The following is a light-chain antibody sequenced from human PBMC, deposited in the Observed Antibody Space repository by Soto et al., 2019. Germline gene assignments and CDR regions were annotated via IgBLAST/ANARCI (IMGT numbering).Light chain of an antibody. V-gene: IGKV2-30*01. CDR3: MQGALWPYT. J-gene: IGKJ2*01. CDR1: QSLVSSDENTF. Sequence: VMTQSPVSLPVTLGQPASISCRSSQSLVSSDENTFLSWYHQRPGQSPRRLIYKVSNRDSGVPDRCGGSGSGTYFALKISRVAAEELGVYYGMQGALWPYTVGQGSKLEIK. CDR2: KVS.